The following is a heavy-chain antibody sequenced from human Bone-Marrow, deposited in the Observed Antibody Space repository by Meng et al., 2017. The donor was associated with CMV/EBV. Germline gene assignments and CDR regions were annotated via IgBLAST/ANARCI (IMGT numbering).Heavy chain of an antibody. V-gene: IGHV3-30*04. CDR3: ARGQYSLPYWYFDY. Sequence: GGSLRLSCAASGFTFSTYALHWVRQAPGKGLEWVAVISNDGSNEYYADSVKGRFTISRDNSKNTLYLQMNSLGAEETAVYYCARGQYSLPYWYFDYWGQGILVTVSS. D-gene: IGHD2-21*01. J-gene: IGHJ4*02. CDR1: GFTFSTYA. CDR2: ISNDGSNE.